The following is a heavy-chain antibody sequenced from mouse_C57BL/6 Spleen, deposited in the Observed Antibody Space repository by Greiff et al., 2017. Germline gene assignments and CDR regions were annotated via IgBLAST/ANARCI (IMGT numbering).Heavy chain of an antibody. CDR3: ARWGITTVVAYYAMDY. CDR1: GYAFSSYW. D-gene: IGHD1-1*01. J-gene: IGHJ4*01. V-gene: IGHV1-80*01. Sequence: VQLQQSGAELVKPGASVKISCKASGYAFSSYWMNWVKQRPGKGLEWIGQIYPGDGDTNYNGKFKGKATLTADKSSSTAYMQLSSLTSEDSAVYFCARWGITTVVAYYAMDYWGQGTSVTVSS. CDR2: IYPGDGDT.